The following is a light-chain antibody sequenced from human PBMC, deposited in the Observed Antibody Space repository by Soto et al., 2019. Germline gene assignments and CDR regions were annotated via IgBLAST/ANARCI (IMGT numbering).Light chain of an antibody. V-gene: IGKV3-11*01. CDR2: DAY. CDR3: KQRHMWPIT. J-gene: IGKJ5*01. Sequence: EVVLTQSPVTLSLSPGERATLSCRASQSFRGLLAWYQQKPGQAHRLLIYDAYNRATGIQPRFSGSGSGTDFTLTIRSLEPEDSAVYYCKQRHMWPITVGQGTRLEIK. CDR1: QSFRGL.